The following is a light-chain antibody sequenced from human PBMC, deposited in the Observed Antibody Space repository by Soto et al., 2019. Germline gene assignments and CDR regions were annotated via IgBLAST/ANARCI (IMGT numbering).Light chain of an antibody. J-gene: IGKJ2*01. CDR3: QHSYITPYT. CDR2: AAS. CDR1: QSISVH. Sequence: DIQMTQSPSSLSASVGDTVTITCRASQSISVHLNWYQQKPGKVPKLLIYAASNLQSVVPSSFSGSGSETDFALTISSLQPEDFATYSCQHSYITPYTFGQGTKLQIK. V-gene: IGKV1-39*01.